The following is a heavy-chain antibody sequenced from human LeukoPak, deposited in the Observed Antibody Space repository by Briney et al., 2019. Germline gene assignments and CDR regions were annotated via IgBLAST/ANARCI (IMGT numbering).Heavy chain of an antibody. Sequence: GGSLRLSCAASGFTFSSYWMSWVRQAPGKGLEWVANIKQDGSEKYYVDSVKGRFTISRDNAENSLYLQMNSLRAEDTAVYYCARDLNSGYYYDSSGYYYNWGQGTLVTVSS. D-gene: IGHD3-22*01. V-gene: IGHV3-7*01. CDR2: IKQDGSEK. CDR1: GFTFSSYW. CDR3: ARDLNSGYYYDSSGYYYN. J-gene: IGHJ4*02.